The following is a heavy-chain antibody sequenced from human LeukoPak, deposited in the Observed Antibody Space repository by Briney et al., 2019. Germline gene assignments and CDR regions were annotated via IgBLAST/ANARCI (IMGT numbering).Heavy chain of an antibody. Sequence: GGSLRLSCAASGFTVSSNEMSWVRQAPGKGLEWVSSISGGSTYYADSRKGRFTISRDNSKNTLHLQMNSLRAEDTAVYYCKKDPYSKGTTVVPTDYWGQGTLVTVSS. CDR1: GFTVSSNE. J-gene: IGHJ4*02. V-gene: IGHV3-38-3*01. CDR2: ISGGST. CDR3: KKDPYSKGTTVVPTDY. D-gene: IGHD4-23*01.